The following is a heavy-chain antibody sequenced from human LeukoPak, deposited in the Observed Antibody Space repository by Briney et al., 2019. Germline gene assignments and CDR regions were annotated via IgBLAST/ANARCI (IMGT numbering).Heavy chain of an antibody. D-gene: IGHD3-16*02. J-gene: IGHJ4*02. Sequence: GASVKVSCKASGYTFTGYYMHWVRQAPGQGPEWMGWINPNSCGTNYAQKFQGRVTMTRDTSISTAYMELSRLRSDDTAVYYCAREAPYYDYVWGSYRYGYYFDYWGQGTLVTVSS. CDR3: AREAPYYDYVWGSYRYGYYFDY. V-gene: IGHV1-2*02. CDR2: INPNSCGT. CDR1: GYTFTGYY.